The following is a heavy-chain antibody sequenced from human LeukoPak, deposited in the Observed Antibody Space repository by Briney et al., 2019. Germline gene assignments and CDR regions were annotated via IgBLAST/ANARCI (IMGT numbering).Heavy chain of an antibody. J-gene: IGHJ5*02. Sequence: SGTLSLTCAVSGGSISSSNWWSWVRQPPGKGLEWIGEIYHSGSTNYNPSLKSRVTISVDKSKNQFSLKLSSVTAADTAVYYCARDVGTELVRVPRVFDPWGQGTLVTVSS. CDR2: IYHSGST. D-gene: IGHD3-10*01. V-gene: IGHV4-4*02. CDR1: GGSISSSNW. CDR3: ARDVGTELVRVPRVFDP.